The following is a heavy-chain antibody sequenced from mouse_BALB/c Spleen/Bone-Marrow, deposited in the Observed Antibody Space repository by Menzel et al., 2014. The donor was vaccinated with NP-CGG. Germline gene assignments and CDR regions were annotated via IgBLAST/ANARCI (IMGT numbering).Heavy chain of an antibody. CDR1: GFNIKDTY. D-gene: IGHD1-1*01. CDR2: IDPANGNT. CDR3: ARRGDIYYGSSAWFAY. J-gene: IGHJ3*01. Sequence: VQLQQSGAELVKPGASVKLSCTASGFNIKDTYLHWVKQRPEQGLEWIGRIDPANGNTEYDPKFQGKATITADTSSNXAYLQLSSLTSEDTAVYYCARRGDIYYGSSAWFAYWGQGTLVTVSA. V-gene: IGHV14-3*02.